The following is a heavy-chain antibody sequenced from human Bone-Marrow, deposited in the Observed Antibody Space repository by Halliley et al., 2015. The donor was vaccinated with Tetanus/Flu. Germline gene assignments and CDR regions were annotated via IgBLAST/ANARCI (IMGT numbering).Heavy chain of an antibody. V-gene: IGHV2-70*01. D-gene: IGHD2-21*02. CDR1: GFSLSTTGMC. CDR3: ARIHQGSGSDSDAFDI. CDR2: IDWDDDK. Sequence: LVKPTQTLTLTCTFSGFSLSTTGMCVTWIRQPPGKALEWLALIDWDDDKYYNTSLKTRLTISKDTSKNQVVLTMTNMDPVDTATYYCARIHQGSGSDSDAFDIWGQGTMVSVSS. J-gene: IGHJ3*02.